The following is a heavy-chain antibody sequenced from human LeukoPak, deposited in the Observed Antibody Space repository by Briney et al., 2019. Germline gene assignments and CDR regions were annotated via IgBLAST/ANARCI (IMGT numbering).Heavy chain of an antibody. J-gene: IGHJ4*02. CDR2: INHSGST. V-gene: IGHV4-34*01. D-gene: IGHD3-22*01. Sequence: SETLSLTCAVYGGSSSGYYWSWIRQPPGKGLEWIGEINHSGSTNYNPSLKSRVTISVDTSKNQFSLKLSSVTAADTAVYYCARGLPTYYYDSSGYYGRYYFDYWGQGTLVTVSS. CDR3: ARGLPTYYYDSSGYYGRYYFDY. CDR1: GGSSSGYY.